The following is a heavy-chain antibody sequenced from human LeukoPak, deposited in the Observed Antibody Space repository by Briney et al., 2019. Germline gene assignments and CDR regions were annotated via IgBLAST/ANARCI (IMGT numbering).Heavy chain of an antibody. CDR2: ISSSSSYI. Sequence: GGSLRPSRAASGFTFSSYSMNSVRHAPGKGLEWVSSISSSSSYIYYADSVKGRFTISSDNAKNSLYLQMTSLRAEDTAVYYCAGDGPFPPWGQGTLVTVSS. J-gene: IGHJ5*02. CDR3: AGDGPFPP. CDR1: GFTFSSYS. V-gene: IGHV3-21*01. D-gene: IGHD2/OR15-2a*01.